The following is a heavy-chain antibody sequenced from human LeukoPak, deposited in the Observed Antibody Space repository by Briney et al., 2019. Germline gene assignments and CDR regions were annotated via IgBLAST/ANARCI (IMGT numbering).Heavy chain of an antibody. V-gene: IGHV3-23*01. J-gene: IGHJ3*02. CDR1: GFTFSSYA. CDR3: AKYQAQTYYDSSGYPEIRDAFDI. D-gene: IGHD3-22*01. CDR2: ISGSGGST. Sequence: GGSLRLSCAASGFTFSSYAMSWVRQAPGKGLEWVSAISGSGGSTYYADSVKGRFTISRDNSKNTLYLQMNSLRAEDTAVYYCAKYQAQTYYDSSGYPEIRDAFDIWGQGTMVTVSS.